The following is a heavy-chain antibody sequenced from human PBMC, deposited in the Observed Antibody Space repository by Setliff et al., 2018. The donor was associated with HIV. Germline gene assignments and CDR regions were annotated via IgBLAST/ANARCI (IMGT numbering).Heavy chain of an antibody. CDR3: VGHYYDPLTGYYVWFFDV. J-gene: IGHJ2*01. Sequence: GGSLRLSCAASGFTFSNAWMSWVRQAPGKGLEWVGHIKSKIDGETTDYAAPVKGRITISRDHSKNTLSLQMDSLKTEDTAVYYCVGHYYDPLTGYYVWFFDVWGRGTLVTVSS. CDR2: IKSKIDGETT. CDR1: GFTFSNAW. D-gene: IGHD3-9*01. V-gene: IGHV3-15*01.